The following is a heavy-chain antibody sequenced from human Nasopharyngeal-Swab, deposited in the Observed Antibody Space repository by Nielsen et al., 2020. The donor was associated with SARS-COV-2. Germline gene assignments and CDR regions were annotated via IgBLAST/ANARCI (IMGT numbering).Heavy chain of an antibody. CDR3: ARVGGDYYGSGSLYFDY. D-gene: IGHD3-10*01. CDR1: GYTFTSYG. Sequence: ASVKVSCKASGYTFTSYGISWVRQAPGQGLEWMGWISAYNGNTDSAQKLRGRVTMTTDTSASTAYMELRSLRSDDTAVYYCARVGGDYYGSGSLYFDYWGQGTLVTVSS. V-gene: IGHV1-18*04. J-gene: IGHJ4*02. CDR2: ISAYNGNT.